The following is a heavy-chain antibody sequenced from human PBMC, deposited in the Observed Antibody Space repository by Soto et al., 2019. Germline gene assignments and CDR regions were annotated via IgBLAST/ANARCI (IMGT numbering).Heavy chain of an antibody. CDR3: ASHYDMWSGYLSPVDY. J-gene: IGHJ4*02. CDR2: IDTSGTKI. CDR1: GYTFSDYY. V-gene: IGHV3-11*01. Sequence: QVQLMESGGDLVKPGGSLRLSCAASGYTFSDYYMSWIRQAPGKGLGWISYIDTSGTKIYYADSVKGRFTITRDNAKNSLYLEMNSLRDEDTAVYYCASHYDMWSGYLSPVDYWGQGTLVTVSS. D-gene: IGHD3-3*01.